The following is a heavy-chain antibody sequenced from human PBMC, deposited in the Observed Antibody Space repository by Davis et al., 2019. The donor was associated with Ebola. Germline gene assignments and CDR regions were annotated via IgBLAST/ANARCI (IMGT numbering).Heavy chain of an antibody. V-gene: IGHV3-53*01. CDR1: GFTFSSYW. CDR2: IYSGGST. J-gene: IGHJ6*02. Sequence: GESLKISCAASGFTFSSYWMSWVRQAPGKGLEWVSVIYSGGSTYYADSVKGRFTISRHNSKNTLYLQMNSLRAEETAVYYCARYLTSSSLDVWGPGTTVTVSS. CDR3: ARYLTSSSLDV. D-gene: IGHD6-6*01.